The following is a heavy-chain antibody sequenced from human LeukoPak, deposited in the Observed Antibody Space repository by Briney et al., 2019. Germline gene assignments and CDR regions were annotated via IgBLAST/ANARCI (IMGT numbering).Heavy chain of an antibody. J-gene: IGHJ6*03. CDR1: GFTFSSYA. Sequence: GGSLRLSCAASGFTFSSYAMSWVRQAPGEGLEWVSAISGSGGSTYYADSVKGRFTISRDNSKNTLYLQMNSLRAEDTAIYYCAKNGDRGAYCSGGSCYPYYYYYIDVWGKGTTVTISS. V-gene: IGHV3-23*01. CDR3: AKNGDRGAYCSGGSCYPYYYYYIDV. CDR2: ISGSGGST. D-gene: IGHD2-15*01.